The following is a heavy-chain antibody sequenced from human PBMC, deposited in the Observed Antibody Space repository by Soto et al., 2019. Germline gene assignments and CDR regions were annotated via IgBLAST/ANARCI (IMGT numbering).Heavy chain of an antibody. D-gene: IGHD6-19*01. CDR1: GYTFTNYD. V-gene: IGHV1-8*01. CDR3: ARGRGWRDY. J-gene: IGHJ4*02. Sequence: QVQLVQSGAEVKKPGASVKVSCKASGYTFTNYDINWVRQAPGQGLEWMGWMDPNSGNTDYAQKFQGRVTITRNTSISTAYLELSSLSSEDTDVYYCARGRGWRDYWGKGTLVTVS. CDR2: MDPNSGNT.